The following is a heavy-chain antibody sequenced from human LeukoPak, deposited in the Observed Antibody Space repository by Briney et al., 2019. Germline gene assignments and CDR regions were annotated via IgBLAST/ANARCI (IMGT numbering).Heavy chain of an antibody. D-gene: IGHD3-3*01. J-gene: IGHJ3*02. CDR3: ARGAFGVYAFDI. V-gene: IGHV3-48*04. CDR1: GFTFSNYN. Sequence: GGSLRLSCAASGFTFSNYNINWVRQGPGKGLEWVSYISSSSSTIYYADSVRGRFTISRDNAKNSLYLQMNSLRAEDTAVYYCARGAFGVYAFDIWGQGTMVTVSS. CDR2: ISSSSSTI.